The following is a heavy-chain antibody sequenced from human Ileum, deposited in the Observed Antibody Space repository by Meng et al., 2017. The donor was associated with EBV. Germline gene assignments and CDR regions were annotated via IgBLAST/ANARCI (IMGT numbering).Heavy chain of an antibody. J-gene: IGHJ4*02. D-gene: IGHD4-17*01. CDR1: GGSISSSNYC. Sequence: DAGRGLVKPSETLSLTCSVSGGSISSSNYCWGWIRQPPGKGLEWIQSICYTDYTYYNPSLKSRVTISADKSKNQFSLRLNSLTAADTAVYYCAMGPDYAKTGYWGQGTLVTVSS. CDR2: ICYTDYT. V-gene: IGHV4-39*01. CDR3: AMGPDYAKTGY.